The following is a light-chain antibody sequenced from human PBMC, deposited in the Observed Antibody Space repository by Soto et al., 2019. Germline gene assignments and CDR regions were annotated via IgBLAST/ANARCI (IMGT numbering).Light chain of an antibody. V-gene: IGKV3-15*01. CDR3: QQYNNWPPIT. CDR2: GAS. CDR1: QSVSTN. Sequence: EIVMKQSPATLSVSPGERATLSCRASQSVSTNLGWYQQKPGQDTRLLIYGASTRDSGIPARFSGSGSGTEFTLTISSLQSEDFEVYYCQQYNNWPPITFGQGTRLEIK. J-gene: IGKJ5*01.